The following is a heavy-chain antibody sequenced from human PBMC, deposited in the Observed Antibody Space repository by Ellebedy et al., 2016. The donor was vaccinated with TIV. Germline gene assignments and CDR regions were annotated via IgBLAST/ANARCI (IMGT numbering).Heavy chain of an antibody. D-gene: IGHD2-8*01. CDR3: ASGVSTNWFDP. Sequence: MPSETLSLTCAVYGGSFSGYYWSWIRQHPGKGLEWIGEINHSGSTNYNPSIKSRVTLSVDTSKNQFPLKLSSVTAADTAVYYCASGVSTNWFDPWGQGTLVTVSS. J-gene: IGHJ5*02. V-gene: IGHV4-34*01. CDR1: GGSFSGYY. CDR2: INHSGST.